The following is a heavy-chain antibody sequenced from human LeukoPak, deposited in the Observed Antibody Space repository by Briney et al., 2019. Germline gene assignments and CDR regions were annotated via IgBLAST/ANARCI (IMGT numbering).Heavy chain of an antibody. CDR2: IYSGGST. CDR3: ARTIVASYYFDY. CDR1: GFTVSSNY. Sequence: GGSLRLSCAASGFTVSSNYMSWVRQAPGKGLEWVSVIYSGGSTYYADSVKGRFTISRDNSKNTLYLQMNSLRAEDTAVYYCARTIVASYYFDYWGQGALVTVSS. J-gene: IGHJ4*02. V-gene: IGHV3-53*01. D-gene: IGHD5-12*01.